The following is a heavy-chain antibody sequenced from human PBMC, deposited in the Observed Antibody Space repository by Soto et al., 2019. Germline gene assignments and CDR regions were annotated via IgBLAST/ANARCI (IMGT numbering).Heavy chain of an antibody. Sequence: EVQLLESGGDFKQPGGSLRLSCEGSGFNFSNYALNWVRQAPGKRLEWVSVISGNSGTTYYAASVKGRFTISRDNSKKTLYLQMNSLCAVDTAVYYCAKGRAITVFGVITPIDSWGQGTLVTVSS. V-gene: IGHV3-23*01. CDR3: AKGRAITVFGVITPIDS. CDR1: GFNFSNYA. J-gene: IGHJ4*02. CDR2: ISGNSGTT. D-gene: IGHD3-3*01.